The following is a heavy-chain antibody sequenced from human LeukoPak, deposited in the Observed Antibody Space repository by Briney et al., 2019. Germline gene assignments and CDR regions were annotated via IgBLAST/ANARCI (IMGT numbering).Heavy chain of an antibody. V-gene: IGHV3-74*01. Sequence: GGSLRLSCAASGFTLSSYTMYWVRQAPGRGLVWVARFTSDGNSMTYADFVKGRFTVARDIDKNTLYLQMNRLRAEDTAVYYCARAQVGTPTDCWGQGTLVTVSS. CDR2: FTSDGNSM. D-gene: IGHD1-26*01. J-gene: IGHJ4*02. CDR1: GFTLSSYT. CDR3: ARAQVGTPTDC.